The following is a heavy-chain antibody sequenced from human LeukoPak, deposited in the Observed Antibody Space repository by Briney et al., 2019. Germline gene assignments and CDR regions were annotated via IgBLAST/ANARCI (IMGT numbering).Heavy chain of an antibody. CDR3: ARQGYGGNSQGAADY. Sequence: ASLRVSSKPSGYTFSTYDFSWVRQAPGQGLERMGWLSAYNGNTNYAQILQGRLTMTTDTSTSTAYMELRSLRSDDTAVYYCARQGYGGNSQGAADYWGQGTLVTVSS. V-gene: IGHV1-18*01. CDR2: LSAYNGNT. D-gene: IGHD4-23*01. CDR1: GYTFSTYD. J-gene: IGHJ4*02.